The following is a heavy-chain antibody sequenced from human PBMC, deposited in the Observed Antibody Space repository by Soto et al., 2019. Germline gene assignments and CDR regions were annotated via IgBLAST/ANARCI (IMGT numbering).Heavy chain of an antibody. J-gene: IGHJ4*02. CDR3: PTPTDADH. V-gene: IGHV1-69*13. Sequence: SVKVSCKASAGTFSSYAVSWVRQAPGQGLQWMGGLIPISGTATYARNLQGRVTITVDDSMSTAYMELNSLRSADTAMDYCPTPTDADHWGQGTLVTVSS. CDR1: AGTFSSYA. CDR2: LIPISGTA.